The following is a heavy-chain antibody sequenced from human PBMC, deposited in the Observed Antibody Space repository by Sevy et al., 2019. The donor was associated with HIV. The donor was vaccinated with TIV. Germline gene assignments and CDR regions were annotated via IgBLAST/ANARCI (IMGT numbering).Heavy chain of an antibody. CDR1: GFTFSSYD. Sequence: GGSLRLSCAASGFTFSSYDMSWVRQAPGKGLEWVSAISGSGGSTYYADSVKGRFTISRDNSKNTLYLQMNSLRAEDTAVYYCAKGTGDYVSYFDYWGQGTLVTVSS. J-gene: IGHJ4*02. CDR3: AKGTGDYVSYFDY. D-gene: IGHD4-17*01. CDR2: ISGSGGST. V-gene: IGHV3-23*01.